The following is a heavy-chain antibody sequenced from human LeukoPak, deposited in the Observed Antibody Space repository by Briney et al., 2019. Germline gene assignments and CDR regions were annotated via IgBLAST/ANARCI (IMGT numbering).Heavy chain of an antibody. Sequence: SETLSLTCTVSGGSISSSSYYWGWIRQPPGKGLEWIGSIYYSGSTYYNPSPKSRVTISVDTSKNQFSLKLSSVTAADTAVYYCARDGYNWNDAGLDYWGQGTLVTVSS. D-gene: IGHD1-20*01. V-gene: IGHV4-39*07. CDR2: IYYSGST. CDR3: ARDGYNWNDAGLDY. J-gene: IGHJ4*02. CDR1: GGSISSSSYY.